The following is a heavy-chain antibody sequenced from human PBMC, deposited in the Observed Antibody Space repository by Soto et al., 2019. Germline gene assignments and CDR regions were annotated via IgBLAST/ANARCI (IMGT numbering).Heavy chain of an antibody. CDR1: GGTFSSYA. CDR2: IIPIFGTA. Sequence: QVQLVQTGAEVKKPGSSVKVSCKASGGTFSSYAISWVRQAPGQGLEWMGGIIPIFGTANYAQKFQGRVTITADETTSTAYMELSILRSEDTAVYYCAKRNYGYGYYYYGMDVWGQGTTVKVSS. J-gene: IGHJ6*02. CDR3: AKRNYGYGYYYYGMDV. V-gene: IGHV1-69*01. D-gene: IGHD5-18*01.